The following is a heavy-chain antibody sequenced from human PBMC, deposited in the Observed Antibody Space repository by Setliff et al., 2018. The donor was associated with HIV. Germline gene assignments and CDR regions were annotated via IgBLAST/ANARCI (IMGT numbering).Heavy chain of an antibody. J-gene: IGHJ4*02. Sequence: PGESLRLSCAASGFTFSSYSMNWVRQAPGKGLEWVSFISSSTSYIYYAYSVKGRFTITIDNAKNSLYLQMNSLRAEDTAVYYCARDSGGYSGYDVYNFDYWGQGTLVTVSS. V-gene: IGHV3-21*01. CDR1: GFTFSSYS. CDR3: ARDSGGYSGYDVYNFDY. D-gene: IGHD5-12*01. CDR2: ISSSTSYI.